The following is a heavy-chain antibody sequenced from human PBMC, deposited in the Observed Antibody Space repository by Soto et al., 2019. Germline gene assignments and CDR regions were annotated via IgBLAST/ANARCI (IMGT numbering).Heavy chain of an antibody. V-gene: IGHV3-23*01. Sequence: VGSLRLSCAASGFTFSSYAMSWVRQAPGKGLEWVSAISGSGGSTYYADSVKGRFTISRDNSKNTLYLQMNSLRAEDTAVYYCAESQPSPSSSWYYFDYWGQGTLVTVSS. J-gene: IGHJ4*02. CDR1: GFTFSSYA. CDR2: ISGSGGST. CDR3: AESQPSPSSSWYYFDY. D-gene: IGHD6-13*01.